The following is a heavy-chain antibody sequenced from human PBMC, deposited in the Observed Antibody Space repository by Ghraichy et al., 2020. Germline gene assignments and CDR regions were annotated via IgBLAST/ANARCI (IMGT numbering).Heavy chain of an antibody. J-gene: IGHJ4*02. Sequence: GGSLRLSWAASGFTFSSHWMHWVRQAPGKGLEWVATIKQDGSEKHFLDSVKGRFTISRDNAKSSLDLQMNSLRVEDTAVYYCVRGAGYYFDYWGQGTLVTVSS. CDR1: GFTFSSHW. V-gene: IGHV3-7*02. CDR3: VRGAGYYFDY. CDR2: IKQDGSEK. D-gene: IGHD6-19*01.